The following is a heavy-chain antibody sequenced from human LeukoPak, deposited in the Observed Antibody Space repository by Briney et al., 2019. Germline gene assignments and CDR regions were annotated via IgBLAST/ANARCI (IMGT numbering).Heavy chain of an antibody. CDR2: INPNSGGT. J-gene: IGHJ4*02. D-gene: IGHD6-19*01. CDR1: GYTFTGYY. CDR3: ARRGDYSSGWYPPHFDY. V-gene: IGHV1-2*02. Sequence: GASVKVSCKASGYTFTGYYMHWVRQAPGQGLEWMGWINPNSGGTNYAQKFQGRVTMTRDTSISTAYMELSRLRSDDTAVYYCARRGDYSSGWYPPHFDYWGQGTLVTVSS.